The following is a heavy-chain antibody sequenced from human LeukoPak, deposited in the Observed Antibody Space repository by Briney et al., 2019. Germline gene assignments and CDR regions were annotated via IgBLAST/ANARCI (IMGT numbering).Heavy chain of an antibody. J-gene: IGHJ4*02. V-gene: IGHV1-3*01. CDR1: GYTFTSYA. CDR2: INAGNANT. D-gene: IGHD3-22*01. Sequence: ASVKVSCKASGYTFTSYAIHWVRQAPGQRLEWMGWINAGNANTKYSQKFQGRVTITRDTSASTAYMELSSLRSEDTAVYYCARKAYDSSGYYKSNYFDYWGQGTLVTVSS. CDR3: ARKAYDSSGYYKSNYFDY.